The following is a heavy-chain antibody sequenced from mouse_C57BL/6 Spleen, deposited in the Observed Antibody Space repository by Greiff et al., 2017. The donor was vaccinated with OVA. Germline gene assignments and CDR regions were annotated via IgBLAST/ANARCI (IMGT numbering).Heavy chain of an antibody. J-gene: IGHJ4*01. D-gene: IGHD1-1*01. CDR2: ISSGSSTI. CDR1: GFTFSDYG. CDR3: ARGGSSDAMDY. V-gene: IGHV5-17*01. Sequence: EVQVVESGGGLVKPGGSLKLSCAASGFTFSDYGMHWVRQAPEKGLEWVAYISSGSSTIYYADTVKGRFPISRDNAKNTLFLQMTSLRSEDTAMYYCARGGSSDAMDYWGQGTSVTVSS.